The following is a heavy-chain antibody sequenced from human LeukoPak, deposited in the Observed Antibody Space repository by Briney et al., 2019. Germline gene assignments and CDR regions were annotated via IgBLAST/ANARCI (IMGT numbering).Heavy chain of an antibody. CDR3: ARHSGRLGPFDY. V-gene: IGHV4-59*08. Sequence: SETLSLTCTVSGGSINSYYWSWVRQPPGKGLEYIGYIYYSGSTDYNPSLKSRVTISVDTSKNRFSLNLSSVTAADTAVYYCARHSGRLGPFDYWGQGTLVTVSS. D-gene: IGHD5-12*01. CDR2: IYYSGST. CDR1: GGSINSYY. J-gene: IGHJ4*02.